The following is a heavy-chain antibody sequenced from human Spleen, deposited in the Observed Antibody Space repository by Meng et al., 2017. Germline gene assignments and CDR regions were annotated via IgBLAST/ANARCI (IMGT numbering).Heavy chain of an antibody. J-gene: IGHJ4*02. Sequence: ASVKVSCKASGYTFTGYYMHWVRQAPGQGLEWMGRINPNSGGTNYAQKFQGRVTMTRDTSISTAYMELSRLRSDDTAVYYCARDLDITPINYYVSSGYYYGYWGQGTLVTVSS. V-gene: IGHV1-2*06. D-gene: IGHD3-22*01. CDR1: GYTFTGYY. CDR2: INPNSGGT. CDR3: ARDLDITPINYYVSSGYYYGY.